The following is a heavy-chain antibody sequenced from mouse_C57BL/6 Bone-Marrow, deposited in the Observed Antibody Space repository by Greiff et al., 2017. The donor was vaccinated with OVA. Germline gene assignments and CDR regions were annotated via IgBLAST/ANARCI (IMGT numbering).Heavy chain of an antibody. CDR1: GFTFSDFY. V-gene: IGHV7-1*01. J-gene: IGHJ4*01. Sequence: EVQGVESGGGLVQSGRSLRLSCATSGFTFSDFYMEWVRQAPGKGLEWIAASRNKANDYTTEYSASVKGRFIVSRDTSQSILYLQMNALRAEDTAIYYCARERIYYDYDGYAMDYWGQGTSVTVSS. D-gene: IGHD2-4*01. CDR3: ARERIYYDYDGYAMDY. CDR2: SRNKANDYTT.